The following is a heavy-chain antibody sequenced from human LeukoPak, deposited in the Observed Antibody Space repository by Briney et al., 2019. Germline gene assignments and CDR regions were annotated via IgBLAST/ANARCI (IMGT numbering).Heavy chain of an antibody. V-gene: IGHV1-18*01. CDR3: ARVGIAVAGISYFDY. CDR1: GYTFTSYG. CDR2: ISAYNGNT. Sequence: GASVKVSCKASGYTFTSYGISLVRQAPGQGLEWMGWISAYNGNTNYAQKLQGRITMTTDTSPRTAYMQLRSLRSDDTAVYYCARVGIAVAGISYFDYWGQGTLVTVSS. D-gene: IGHD6-19*01. J-gene: IGHJ4*02.